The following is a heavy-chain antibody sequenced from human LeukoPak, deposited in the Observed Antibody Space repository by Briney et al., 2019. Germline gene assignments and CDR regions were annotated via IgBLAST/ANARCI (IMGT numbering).Heavy chain of an antibody. D-gene: IGHD3-10*01. J-gene: IGHJ6*03. Sequence: PGESLKISCKGSGYSFTSYWIGWVRQMPGKGLEWMGIIYPGDSDTRYSPSFQGQVTISADKSISTAYLQWSSLKASDTAMYYCASNLITMVRGVNYYYYMDVWGKGTTVTVSS. V-gene: IGHV5-51*01. CDR1: GYSFTSYW. CDR3: ASNLITMVRGVNYYYYMDV. CDR2: IYPGDSDT.